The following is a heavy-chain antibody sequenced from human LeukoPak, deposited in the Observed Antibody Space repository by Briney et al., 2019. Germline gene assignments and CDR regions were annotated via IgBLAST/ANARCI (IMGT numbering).Heavy chain of an antibody. CDR1: GFTFSSYA. J-gene: IGHJ4*02. D-gene: IGHD3-22*01. Sequence: PGGSLRLSCAASGFTFSSYATHWVRQAPGKGLEWVAVISYDGSNKYYADSVKGRFTISRDNSKNTLYLQMNSLRAEDTAVYYCAKELNYYDSSGYYIRWGQGTLVTVSS. V-gene: IGHV3-30*04. CDR2: ISYDGSNK. CDR3: AKELNYYDSSGYYIR.